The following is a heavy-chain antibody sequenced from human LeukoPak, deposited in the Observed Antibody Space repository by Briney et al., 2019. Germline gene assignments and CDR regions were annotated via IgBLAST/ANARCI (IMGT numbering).Heavy chain of an antibody. D-gene: IGHD6-13*01. CDR1: GFTFSSYE. CDR2: ISSSGSTI. V-gene: IGHV3-48*03. CDR3: ARVGIAAAGKVFDP. J-gene: IGHJ5*02. Sequence: GGSLRLSCAASGFTFSSYEMNWVRQAPGKGLEGVSYISSSGSTIYYADSVKGRFTISRDNAKNSLYLQMNSLRAEDTAVYYCARVGIAAAGKVFDPWGQGTLVTVSS.